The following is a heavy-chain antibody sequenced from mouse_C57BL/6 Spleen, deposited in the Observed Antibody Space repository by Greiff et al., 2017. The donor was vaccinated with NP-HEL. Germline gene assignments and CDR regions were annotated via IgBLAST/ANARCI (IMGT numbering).Heavy chain of an antibody. CDR3: ARLDTTVVAPYYAMDY. CDR2: IDPNSGGT. CDR1: GYTFTSYW. D-gene: IGHD1-1*01. J-gene: IGHJ4*01. Sequence: VQLQQPGAELVKPGASVKLSCKASGYTFTSYWMHWVKQRPGRGLEWIGRIDPNSGGTKYNEKFKSKATLTVDKPSSTAYMQLSSLTSEDSAVYYWARLDTTVVAPYYAMDYWGQGTSVTVSS. V-gene: IGHV1-72*01.